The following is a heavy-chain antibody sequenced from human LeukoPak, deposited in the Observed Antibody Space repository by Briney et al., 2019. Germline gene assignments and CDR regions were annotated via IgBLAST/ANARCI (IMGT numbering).Heavy chain of an antibody. CDR3: ARVRYSSSSNYYCYVDV. CDR2: IIPIFGTA. V-gene: IGHV1-69*05. CDR1: GGTFSSYA. D-gene: IGHD6-6*01. J-gene: IGHJ6*03. Sequence: RASVKVSCKASGGTFSSYAISWVRQAPGQGLEWMGGIIPIFGTANYAQKFQGRVTITTDESTSTAYMELSSLRSEDTAVYYCARVRYSSSSNYYCYVDVWGKGTTVTVSS.